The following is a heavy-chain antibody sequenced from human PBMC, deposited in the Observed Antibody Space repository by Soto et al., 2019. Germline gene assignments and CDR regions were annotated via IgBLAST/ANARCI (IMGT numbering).Heavy chain of an antibody. Sequence: QVPLVQSGAEVKKPGASVKVSCKASGYTFTSYGISWVRQAPGQGLEWMGWISAYNGNTNYAQKLQGRVTMTTDTSTSTAYMELRSLRSDDTVVYYCARVNYDILTGYFFWFDPWGQGTLVTVSS. CDR3: ARVNYDILTGYFFWFDP. D-gene: IGHD3-9*01. CDR2: ISAYNGNT. J-gene: IGHJ5*02. CDR1: GYTFTSYG. V-gene: IGHV1-18*01.